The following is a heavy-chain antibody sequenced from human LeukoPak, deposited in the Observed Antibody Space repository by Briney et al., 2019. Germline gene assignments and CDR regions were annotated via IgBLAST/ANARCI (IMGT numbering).Heavy chain of an antibody. CDR1: GGSISSSNW. D-gene: IGHD2-15*01. Sequence: SETLSLTCAVSGGSISSSNWWSWVRQPPGKGLEWIGEIYHSGSTNYNPSLKSRVTISVDKSKNQFSLKLSSVTAADTAVYYCAGWYCSGGSCFNYWGQETLVTVSS. CDR2: IYHSGST. CDR3: AGWYCSGGSCFNY. V-gene: IGHV4-4*02. J-gene: IGHJ4*02.